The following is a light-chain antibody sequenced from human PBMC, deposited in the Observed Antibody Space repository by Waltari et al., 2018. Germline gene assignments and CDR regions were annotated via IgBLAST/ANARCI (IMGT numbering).Light chain of an antibody. J-gene: IGLJ2*01. V-gene: IGLV1-36*01. CDR2: YDD. CDR1: SSNIGNNV. Sequence: SVLTQPPSVSEAPRQRVTIACSGSSSNIGNNVVNWYQQVPGEAPKLLIYYDDMLPAGVSDRFSGSRSGTSASLAISGLQSEDEADYYCAAWDDNLNAVVFGGGTKVTVL. CDR3: AAWDDNLNAVV.